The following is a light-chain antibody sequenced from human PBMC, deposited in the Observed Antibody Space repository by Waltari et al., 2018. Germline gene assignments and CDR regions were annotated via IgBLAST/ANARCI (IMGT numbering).Light chain of an antibody. CDR2: GST. V-gene: IGLV1-40*01. J-gene: IGLJ3*02. Sequence: QSVLTQPPSVSGAPGPRVTISSPGRGPNNGAGYGVHWYQQLPRAAPKLLIYGSTSRPLGVPDRFFGSTSGTSASLAITGLQAEDEADYYCQSYDTSLRVVFGGGTKLTVL. CDR1: GPNNGAGYG. CDR3: QSYDTSLRVV.